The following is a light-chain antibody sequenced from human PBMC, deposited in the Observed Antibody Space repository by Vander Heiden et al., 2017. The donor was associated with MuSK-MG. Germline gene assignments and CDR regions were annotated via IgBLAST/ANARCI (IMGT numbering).Light chain of an antibody. CDR3: MQHQEDSRS. J-gene: IGKJ5*01. CDR2: AAS. V-gene: IGKV1-17*02. CDR1: QDIRTD. Sequence: DIQMTQSPSSLSASVGDRVTITCRASQDIRTDLGWYQQEPGKAPKRLIYAASSLQSGVPSRFRGSGSGADFTLKISDLQTEDVGTEYGMQHQEDSRSFGQGTRLE.